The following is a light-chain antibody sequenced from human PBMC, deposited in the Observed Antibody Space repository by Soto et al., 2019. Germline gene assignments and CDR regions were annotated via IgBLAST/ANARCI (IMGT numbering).Light chain of an antibody. J-gene: IGKJ3*01. V-gene: IGKV3-20*01. CDR2: GAS. Sequence: ESVLTQSPGTLSLSPGERATLSCRANQGFVSSYLAWYQQKPGQAPRLLIYGASSRAIGIPDRFSGSGSGTHFTLTISRLEPEDFAVYYCQQYGTSPHTFGPGTKVDMK. CDR3: QQYGTSPHT. CDR1: QGFVSSY.